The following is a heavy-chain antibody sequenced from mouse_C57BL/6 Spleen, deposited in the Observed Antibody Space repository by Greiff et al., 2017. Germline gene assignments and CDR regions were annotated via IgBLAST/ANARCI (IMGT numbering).Heavy chain of an antibody. CDR3: ARGERYDYDLAFAY. V-gene: IGHV3-6*01. CDR2: ISYDGSN. CDR1: GYSITSGYY. D-gene: IGHD2-4*01. J-gene: IGHJ3*01. Sequence: EVKLQQSGPGLVKPSQSLSLTCSVTGYSITSGYYWNWIRQFPGNKLEWMGYISYDGSNNYNPSLKNRISITRDTSKNQFFLKLNSVTTEDTATYYCARGERYDYDLAFAYWGQGTLVTVSA.